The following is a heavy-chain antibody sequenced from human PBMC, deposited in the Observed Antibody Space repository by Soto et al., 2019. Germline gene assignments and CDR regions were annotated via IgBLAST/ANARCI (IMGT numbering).Heavy chain of an antibody. D-gene: IGHD3-9*01. CDR3: ARSLRYFHWLSTLPYYFHDMDV. V-gene: IGHV1-69*12. J-gene: IGHJ6*02. Sequence: QVQLVQSGAEVKKPGSSVKVSCKASGGTFSSYAISWVRQAPGQGLEWMGGIIPIFGTANYEQKFQGRVTITADESTRTVYKELSRLRTENTIVNSLARSLRYFHWLSTLPYYFHDMDVWGQGTTVTVSS. CDR1: GGTFSSYA. CDR2: IIPIFGTA.